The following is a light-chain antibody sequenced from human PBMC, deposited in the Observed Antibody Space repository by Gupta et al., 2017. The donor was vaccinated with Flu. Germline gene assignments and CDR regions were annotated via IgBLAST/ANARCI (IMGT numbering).Light chain of an antibody. Sequence: DIQMTQSPSSLSASVGDRVTITYRASQSISSYLNWYQQKPGKAPKLLIYAASSLQSGVPSRFSVSGSGTDFTLTISSLQPEDFATYYCQQSYSTPRTFGQGTKVEI. CDR1: QSISSY. J-gene: IGKJ1*01. V-gene: IGKV1-39*01. CDR2: AAS. CDR3: QQSYSTPRT.